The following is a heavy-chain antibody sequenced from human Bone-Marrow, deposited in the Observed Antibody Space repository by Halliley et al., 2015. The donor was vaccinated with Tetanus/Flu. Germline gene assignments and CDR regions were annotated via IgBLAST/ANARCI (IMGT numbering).Heavy chain of an antibody. J-gene: IGHJ4*02. D-gene: IGHD3-3*01. CDR3: ARDFRSGYSFFDY. Sequence: SLRLSCVASGFTFSDYYMSWIRQGPGKGLEWVSTISSGGDTIFFAGSVQGRFSVSRDDARNSMYLQMNSLRAEDTAIYYCARDFRSGYSFFDYWGQGTLVTVSS. CDR2: ISSGGDTI. V-gene: IGHV3-11*01. CDR1: GFTFSDYY.